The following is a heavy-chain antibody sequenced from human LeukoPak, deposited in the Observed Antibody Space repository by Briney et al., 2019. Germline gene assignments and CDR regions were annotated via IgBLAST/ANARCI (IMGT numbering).Heavy chain of an antibody. CDR2: ISLNGETT. CDR3: AQGFSSGWYPY. D-gene: IGHD6-19*01. CDR1: GFSVSSFG. V-gene: IGHV3-23*01. J-gene: IGHJ4*02. Sequence: GGSLRLSCAVSGFSVSSFGMSWVRQAPGKGLEWISAISLNGETTWYADSVKGRFTISRVNSKNTLYLQLTSLRAEDTAVYYCAQGFSSGWYPYWGQGSLVSVSS.